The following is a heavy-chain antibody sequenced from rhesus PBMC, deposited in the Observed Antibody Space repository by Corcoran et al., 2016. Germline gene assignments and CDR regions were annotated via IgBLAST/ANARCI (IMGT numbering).Heavy chain of an antibody. Sequence: QLQLVQSGSEIKQPGASVKLSCKASGYTFTYYNLHSVRQAPEQGLEWVGLISPSNGNKGYAQIFKDRVTITTDTSTNTGYMELRSLRSEDTAVYYCATGKSYSNYVFDYWGQGVLVTVSS. CDR3: ATGKSYSNYVFDY. J-gene: IGHJ4*01. D-gene: IGHD4-23*01. CDR2: ISPSNGNK. V-gene: IGHV1-1*01. CDR1: GYTFTYYN.